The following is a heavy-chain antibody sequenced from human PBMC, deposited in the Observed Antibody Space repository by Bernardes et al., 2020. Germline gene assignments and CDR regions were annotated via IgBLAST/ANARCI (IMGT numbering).Heavy chain of an antibody. J-gene: IGHJ2*01. CDR3: ARDMTTVTSGYFDF. V-gene: IGHV3-23*01. Sequence: GGSLRLSCTASGFTFSSLAMSWVRQAPGKGLEWVSGLDPSGGGTYYAASVMGRFTMFRDNSQNTLYLQMNSLRADDKAIYYCARDMTTVTSGYFDFWGRGTLVSVSS. CDR1: GFTFSSLA. D-gene: IGHD4-17*01. CDR2: LDPSGGGT.